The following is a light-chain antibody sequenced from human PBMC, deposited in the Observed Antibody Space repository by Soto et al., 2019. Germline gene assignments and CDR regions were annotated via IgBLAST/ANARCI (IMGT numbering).Light chain of an antibody. CDR2: AAS. CDR3: QQSYSTAST. V-gene: IGKV1-39*01. J-gene: IGKJ4*01. Sequence: DIQMTQSPSSLSASGGDRVTITCRASQSISSYLNWYQQKPVKAPKLLIYAASILQSGVPSRFSGSGSGTDCTLTISSLQPEDFATYDCQQSYSTASTFGGGTKVEIK. CDR1: QSISSY.